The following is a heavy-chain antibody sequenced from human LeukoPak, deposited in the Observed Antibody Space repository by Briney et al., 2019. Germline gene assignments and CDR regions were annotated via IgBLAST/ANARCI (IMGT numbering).Heavy chain of an antibody. Sequence: SETLSVTFSVSGASIGSYYGIWIRQPPGKGPEWRGTIYYIGNIKYNSSLKSRVFILADTSNTQLSLRLSSVTGADPAVYYCAREGITTLGVIDVWGKGTTVTVSS. CDR1: GASIGSYY. V-gene: IGHV4-59*01. D-gene: IGHD1-1*01. CDR2: IYYIGNI. CDR3: AREGITTLGVIDV. J-gene: IGHJ6*03.